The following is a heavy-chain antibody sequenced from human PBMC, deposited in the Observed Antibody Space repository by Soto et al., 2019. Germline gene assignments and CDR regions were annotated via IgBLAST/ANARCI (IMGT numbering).Heavy chain of an antibody. CDR2: ISGSGSAT. V-gene: IGHV3-23*01. D-gene: IGHD3-3*01. J-gene: IGHJ5*02. CDR3: AKVRDFWSGHDWFDP. CDR1: GFTFSSYA. Sequence: EVQLLESGGGSVQPGGSLRLSCAASGFTFSSYAMSWVRQAPGKGLEWVSAISGSGSATYYADSVEGRFTISRDSSKNRLYLQMHSLRGEDTATYYCAKVRDFWSGHDWFDPWGQGTRVTVPS.